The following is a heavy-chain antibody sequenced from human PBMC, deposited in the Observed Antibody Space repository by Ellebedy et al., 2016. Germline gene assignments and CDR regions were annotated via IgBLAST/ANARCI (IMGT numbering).Heavy chain of an antibody. CDR1: GFTFSDHY. D-gene: IGHD5-24*01. CDR3: ARKNYHRWDY. Sequence: GGSLRLSCAASGFTFSDHYMDWVRQAPGKGLEWVGFIRRRANGGTTEYAPSVRGRFSISRDDSDNSVYLHMNSLKTEDTAIYYCARKNYHRWDYWGQGTLVTVSS. CDR2: IRRRANGGTT. J-gene: IGHJ4*02. V-gene: IGHV3-72*01.